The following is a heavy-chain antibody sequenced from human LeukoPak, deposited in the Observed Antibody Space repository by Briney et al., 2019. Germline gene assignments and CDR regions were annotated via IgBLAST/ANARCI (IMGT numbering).Heavy chain of an antibody. CDR1: GYTFTNFG. V-gene: IGHV1-18*01. D-gene: IGHD6-19*01. J-gene: IGHJ3*02. CDR3: ARAGGWAREDYKADAFDI. Sequence: ASVKVSCKASGYTFTNFGISWGRQAPGQGLEWMGWISVYNGNTNSAQKVQGRVTMTADTSTSTAYMELRSLRSDDTAVYYCARAGGWAREDYKADAFDIWGQGTMVTVSS. CDR2: ISVYNGNT.